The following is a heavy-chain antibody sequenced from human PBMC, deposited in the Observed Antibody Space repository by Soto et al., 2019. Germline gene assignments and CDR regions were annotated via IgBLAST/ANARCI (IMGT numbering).Heavy chain of an antibody. V-gene: IGHV3-30*04. CDR3: ARDIVDDPPLFDY. D-gene: IGHD3-16*02. CDR1: GFTFSNYA. Sequence: GGSLRLSCAASGFTFSNYALHWVRQATGKGLEWVALISYDGKKTYYADSVKGRFTISRDNNNNMLSLHMSGLRREDTGVYFCARDIVDDPPLFDYWGQGALVTVSS. CDR2: ISYDGKKT. J-gene: IGHJ4*02.